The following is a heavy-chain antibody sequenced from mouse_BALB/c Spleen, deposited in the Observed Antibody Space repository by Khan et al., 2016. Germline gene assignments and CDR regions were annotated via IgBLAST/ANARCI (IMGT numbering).Heavy chain of an antibody. CDR2: IWSGGST. CDR3: ARRHYYGSSPYAMDY. D-gene: IGHD1-1*01. Sequence: QVQLQQSGPGLVQPSQSLSITCTVSGFSLTSYGVHWVRQSPGKGLEWLGVIWSGGSTDYNSAFISRLSISKDNSQSPGFFKMNSLQTNDTAIYYCARRHYYGSSPYAMDYWGQGTSVTVSS. CDR1: GFSLTSYG. J-gene: IGHJ4*01. V-gene: IGHV2-2*02.